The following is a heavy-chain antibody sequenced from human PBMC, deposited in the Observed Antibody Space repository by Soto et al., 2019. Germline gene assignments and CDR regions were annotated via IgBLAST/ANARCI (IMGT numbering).Heavy chain of an antibody. J-gene: IGHJ6*02. D-gene: IGHD3-10*01. Sequence: SETLSLTCTVSGGSISNYFWSWIRQTPGKGLEWIAYVYSSGSTNYNPSLKSRSSISLDTSKSQFSLRLTSVTAADTAVYYCARTIRMIRGVSAYYNMEVWGQGTTVTVS. CDR1: GGSISNYF. V-gene: IGHV4-4*08. CDR2: VYSSGST. CDR3: ARTIRMIRGVSAYYNMEV.